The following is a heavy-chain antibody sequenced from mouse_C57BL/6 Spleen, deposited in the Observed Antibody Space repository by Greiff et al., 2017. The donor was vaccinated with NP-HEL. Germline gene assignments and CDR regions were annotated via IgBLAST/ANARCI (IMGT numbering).Heavy chain of an antibody. V-gene: IGHV1-26*01. D-gene: IGHD1-1*02. CDR3: AREGYYV. CDR1: GYTFTDYY. CDR2: INPNNGGT. J-gene: IGHJ3*01. Sequence: EVQLQQSGPELVKPGASVKISCKASGYTFTDYYMNWVKQSHGKSLEWIGDINPNNGGTSYNQKFKGKATLTVDKSSSTAYMELRSLTSEDSAVYYCAREGYYVWGQGTLVTVSA.